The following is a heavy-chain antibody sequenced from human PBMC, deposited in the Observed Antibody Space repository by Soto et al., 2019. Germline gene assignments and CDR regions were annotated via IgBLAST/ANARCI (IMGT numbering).Heavy chain of an antibody. CDR2: INPNSGGT. CDR3: ARASPYSSSWSEYYFDY. V-gene: IGHV1-2*04. J-gene: IGHJ4*02. Sequence: ASVKVSCKASGYTFTGYYMHWVRQAPGQGLEWMGWINPNSGGTNYAQKFQGWVTMTRDTSISTAYMELSRLRSDDTAVYYCARASPYSSSWSEYYFDYWGQGTLVTVSS. D-gene: IGHD6-13*01. CDR1: GYTFTGYY.